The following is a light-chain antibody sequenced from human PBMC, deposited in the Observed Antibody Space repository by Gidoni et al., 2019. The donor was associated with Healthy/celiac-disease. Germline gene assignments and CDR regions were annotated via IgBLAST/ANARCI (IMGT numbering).Light chain of an antibody. CDR1: QGVSSY. Sequence: EIVLTQSPATLALSPGERTTLSCRASQGVSSYLAWYQQKPGQAPRLLIYDASNRATGIPARFSGSGSGTDFTLTISSLEPEDFAVYYCQQRSNLPPIFTFGPXTKVDIK. CDR3: QQRSNLPPIFT. J-gene: IGKJ3*01. V-gene: IGKV3-11*01. CDR2: DAS.